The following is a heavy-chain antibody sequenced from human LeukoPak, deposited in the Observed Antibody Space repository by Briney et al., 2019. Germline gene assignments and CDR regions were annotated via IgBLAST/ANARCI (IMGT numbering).Heavy chain of an antibody. J-gene: IGHJ4*02. CDR3: AKDGISYSRSSEREFDY. CDR2: ISYDGSNK. Sequence: PGGSLRPSCVASGFTFSSSWMYWVRQAPGKGLEWVAVISYDGSNKYFADSVKGRFTISRDNSKNTLYLQMNSLRAEDTAVYYCAKDGISYSRSSEREFDYWGQGTLVTVSS. D-gene: IGHD6-6*01. V-gene: IGHV3-30*18. CDR1: GFTFSSSW.